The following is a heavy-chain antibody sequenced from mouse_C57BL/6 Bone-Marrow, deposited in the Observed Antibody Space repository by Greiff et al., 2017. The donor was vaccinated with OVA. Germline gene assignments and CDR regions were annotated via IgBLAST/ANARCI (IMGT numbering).Heavy chain of an antibody. CDR2: IGYSGST. V-gene: IGHV3-1*01. CDR1: GYSITSGYD. J-gene: IGHJ2*01. D-gene: IGHD1-1*01. CDR3: ARELRFYYFDY. Sequence: EVKLMESGPGMVKPSQSLSLTCTVTGYSITSGYDWHWIRHFPGNKLEWMGYIGYSGSTNYNPSLKSRISITHDTSKNHFFLKLNSVTTEDTATYYCARELRFYYFDYWGQGTTLTVSS.